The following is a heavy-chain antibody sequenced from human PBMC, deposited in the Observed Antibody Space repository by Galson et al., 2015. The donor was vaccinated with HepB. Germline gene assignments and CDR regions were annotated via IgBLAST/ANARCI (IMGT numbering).Heavy chain of an antibody. Sequence: SVKVSCKASGYTFIGYYIHWVRLAPGQGLEWMGRINPDSGGTDYAQKFQGRVTMTRDTSTSTAYMELSSLRSDDTVVYNCARAYSSGYYYGAFDVWGQGTMVTVS. CDR3: ARAYSSGYYYGAFDV. D-gene: IGHD3-22*01. V-gene: IGHV1-2*05. CDR1: GYTFIGYY. CDR2: INPDSGGT. J-gene: IGHJ3*01.